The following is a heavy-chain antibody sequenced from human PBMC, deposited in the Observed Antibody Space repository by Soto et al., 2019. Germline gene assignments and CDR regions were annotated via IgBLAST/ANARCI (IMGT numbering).Heavy chain of an antibody. J-gene: IGHJ4*02. CDR2: INSDGSST. Sequence: EVQLVESGGGLVQPGGSLRLSCAASGFTFSSYWMHWVRQAPGKGLLWVSRINSDGSSTTYADSVKGRFPISRDNAKNTVYLQMNSLRAEDTAVYYCASKHSSRAFYYWGQGTLVTVSS. D-gene: IGHD6-13*01. CDR1: GFTFSSYW. CDR3: ASKHSSRAFYY. V-gene: IGHV3-74*01.